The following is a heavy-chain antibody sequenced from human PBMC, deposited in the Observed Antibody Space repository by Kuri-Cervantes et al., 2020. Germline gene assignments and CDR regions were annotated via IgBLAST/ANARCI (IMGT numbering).Heavy chain of an antibody. CDR1: GFTFSSYS. CDR2: IYYSGST. D-gene: IGHD6-13*01. Sequence: ESLKISCAASGFTFSSYSMNWVRQAPGKGLEWIGTIYYSGSTHYNPSLKTRVTISVDISKNQFSLQLSSVTAADTAVYYCARGGGSSWPTFEFWGQGTLVTVSS. V-gene: IGHV4-59*12. CDR3: ARGGGSSWPTFEF. J-gene: IGHJ4*02.